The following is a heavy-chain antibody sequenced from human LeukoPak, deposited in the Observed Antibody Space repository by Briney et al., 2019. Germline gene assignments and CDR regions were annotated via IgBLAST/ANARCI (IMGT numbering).Heavy chain of an antibody. J-gene: IGHJ4*02. CDR1: GGSISSGGYY. CDR3: AREFYGAASLGY. CDR2: IYYSGST. D-gene: IGHD3-3*01. Sequence: SETLSLTCTVSGGSISSGGYYWSWIRQPPGKGLEWIGYIYYSGSTNYNPSLKSRVTISVDTSKNQFPLKLSSVTAADTAVYYCAREFYGAASLGYWGQGTLVTVSS. V-gene: IGHV4-61*08.